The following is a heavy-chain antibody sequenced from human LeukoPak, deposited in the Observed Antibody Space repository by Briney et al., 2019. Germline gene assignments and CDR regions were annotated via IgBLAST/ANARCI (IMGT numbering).Heavy chain of an antibody. CDR3: AKVRRAYRSFVGSSFDY. CDR2: ISVSLGTT. CDR1: GLTFSSIA. V-gene: IGHV3-23*01. J-gene: IGHJ4*02. Sequence: PGRSLRLSCAPSGLTFSSIAMSCVCHSPRERLECVSAISVSLGTTYYADSVKGRFTISRDNSKNTLYLQMNCLTAEDTAVYYCAKVRRAYRSFVGSSFDYWGQGALVTVSS. D-gene: IGHD3-16*01.